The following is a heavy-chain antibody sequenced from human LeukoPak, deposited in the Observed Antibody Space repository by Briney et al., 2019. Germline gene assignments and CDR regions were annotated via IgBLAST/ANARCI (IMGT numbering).Heavy chain of an antibody. Sequence: PGGSLRPSCATSGFTLRYYQMNWVRQAPGKGLEWVSYINVVNGAIYYADSVKGRFTISGDIATNSVYLQMNSLRAEDTALYYCVRDGTRGYDMDVWGQGTAVTVSS. CDR3: VRDGTRGYDMDV. CDR2: INVVNGAI. CDR1: GFTLRYYQ. V-gene: IGHV3-48*01. J-gene: IGHJ6*02. D-gene: IGHD3-10*01.